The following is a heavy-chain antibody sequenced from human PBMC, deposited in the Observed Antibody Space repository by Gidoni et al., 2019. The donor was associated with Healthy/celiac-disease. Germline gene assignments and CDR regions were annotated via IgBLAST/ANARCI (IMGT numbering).Heavy chain of an antibody. D-gene: IGHD2-2*01. CDR2: ISGSGGST. V-gene: IGHV3-23*01. Sequence: EVQLLESGGGLVQPGGSLRLSCAASGFPFSSYALSWVRPAPGKGLEWVSAISGSGGSTYYADSVKGRFTISRDNSKNTLYLQMNSLRAEDTAVYYCAKILGYCSSTSCQWYYFDYWGQGTLVTVSS. J-gene: IGHJ4*02. CDR1: GFPFSSYA. CDR3: AKILGYCSSTSCQWYYFDY.